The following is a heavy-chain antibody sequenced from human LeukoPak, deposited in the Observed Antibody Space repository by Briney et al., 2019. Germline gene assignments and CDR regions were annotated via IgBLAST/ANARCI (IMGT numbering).Heavy chain of an antibody. D-gene: IGHD3-16*01. J-gene: IGHJ4*02. V-gene: IGHV1-2*04. CDR2: INPNSGDT. CDR3: ARDRGPQWWGSFDY. CDR1: GSTFTDYY. Sequence: AAVKVSCKASGSTFTDYYIHLVRPAPGQGLEWMGWINPNSGDTNLAQKFQGWVTMTRDTSIGTAYLELSRLTSDDTAVYYCARDRGPQWWGSFDYWGQGTLVTVSS.